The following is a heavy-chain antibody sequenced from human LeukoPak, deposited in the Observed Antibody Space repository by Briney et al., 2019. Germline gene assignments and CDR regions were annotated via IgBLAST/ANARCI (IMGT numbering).Heavy chain of an antibody. CDR3: AKGPLYGDYVEGYYFDY. J-gene: IGHJ4*02. Sequence: VRQAPGKGLEWVAVISYDGSNKYYADSVKGRFTISRDNSKNKMYLQMNSLRAEDTAVYYCAKGPLYGDYVEGYYFDYWGQGTLVTVSS. CDR2: ISYDGSNK. D-gene: IGHD4-17*01. V-gene: IGHV3-30*18.